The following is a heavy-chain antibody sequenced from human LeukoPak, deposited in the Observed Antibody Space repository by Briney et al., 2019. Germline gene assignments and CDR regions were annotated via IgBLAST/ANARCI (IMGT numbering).Heavy chain of an antibody. Sequence: ASVKVSCEASGYTFTSYGISWVRQAPGQGLEWMGWISAYNGNTNYAQRLQGRVTMTTDTSTSTAYMELRSLRSDDTAVYYCARSHWSQLVVVTVWGQGTLVTVSS. CDR3: ARSHWSQLVVVTV. CDR2: ISAYNGNT. D-gene: IGHD2-21*02. V-gene: IGHV1-18*01. CDR1: GYTFTSYG. J-gene: IGHJ4*02.